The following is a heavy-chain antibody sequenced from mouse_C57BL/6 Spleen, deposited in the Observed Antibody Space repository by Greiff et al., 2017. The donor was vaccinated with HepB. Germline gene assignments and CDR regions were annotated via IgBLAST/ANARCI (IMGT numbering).Heavy chain of an antibody. CDR2: ISSGSSTI. V-gene: IGHV5-17*01. CDR3: ASYGSSMDY. CDR1: GFTFSDYG. D-gene: IGHD1-1*01. J-gene: IGHJ4*01. Sequence: EVMLVESGGGLVKPGGSLKLSCAASGFTFSDYGMHWVRQAPEKGLEWVAYISSGSSTIYYADTVKGRFTISRDNAKNTLFLQMTSLRSEDTAMYYCASYGSSMDYWGQGTSVTVSS.